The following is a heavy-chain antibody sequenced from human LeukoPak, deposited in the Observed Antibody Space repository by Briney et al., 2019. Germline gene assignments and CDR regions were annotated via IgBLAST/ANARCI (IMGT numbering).Heavy chain of an antibody. J-gene: IGHJ4*02. V-gene: IGHV3-33*08. CDR3: ARDHGPWALYYFDY. D-gene: IGHD3-16*01. Sequence: GGSLRLSCAASGFTFSSYAMSWVRQAPGKGLEWVALIWYDGSYNYYADSVKGRFTISRDNSKNTLYLQMNSLRAEDTAVYYCARDHGPWALYYFDYWGQGTLVTVSS. CDR1: GFTFSSYA. CDR2: IWYDGSYN.